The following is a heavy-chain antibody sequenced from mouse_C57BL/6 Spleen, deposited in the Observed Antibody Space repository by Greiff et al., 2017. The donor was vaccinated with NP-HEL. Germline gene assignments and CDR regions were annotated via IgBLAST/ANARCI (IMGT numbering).Heavy chain of an antibody. Sequence: QVQLQQSGPELVKPGASVKISCKASGYAFSSSWMNWVKQRPGKGLEWIGRIYPGDGDTNYTGKFKGKATLTADKSSSTAYMQLSSLTSEDSAVYFCARWGIYYGNYEDYFDYWGQGTTLTVSS. CDR2: IYPGDGDT. V-gene: IGHV1-82*01. CDR3: ARWGIYYGNYEDYFDY. D-gene: IGHD2-1*01. CDR1: GYAFSSSW. J-gene: IGHJ2*01.